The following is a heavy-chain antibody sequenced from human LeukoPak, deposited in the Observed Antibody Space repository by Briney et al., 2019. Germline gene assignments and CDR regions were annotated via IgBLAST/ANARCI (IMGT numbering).Heavy chain of an antibody. V-gene: IGHV4-59*08. D-gene: IGHD1-14*01. Sequence: SETLSLTCTVSGGSISSYYWSWIRQPPGKGLEWIGYIYYSGSTNYNPSLKSRVTISVDTSKNQFSLKLSSVTAADTAVYYCSFTGADEGAFDIWGQGTMVTVSS. CDR1: GGSISSYY. CDR2: IYYSGST. J-gene: IGHJ3*02. CDR3: SFTGADEGAFDI.